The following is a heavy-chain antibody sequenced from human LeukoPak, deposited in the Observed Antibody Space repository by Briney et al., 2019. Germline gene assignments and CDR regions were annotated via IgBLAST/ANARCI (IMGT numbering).Heavy chain of an antibody. J-gene: IGHJ4*02. D-gene: IGHD1-26*01. CDR2: ISGSGGST. CDR1: GFTFSSYA. CDR3: AKGEVGATGPFDY. Sequence: GGSLRLSCAASGFTFSSYAMSWVRQAPGKGLEWVSAISGSGGSTYYADSVKGRFTIPRDNSKNTLYLQMNSLRAEDTAVYYCAKGEVGATGPFDYWGQGTLVTVSS. V-gene: IGHV3-23*01.